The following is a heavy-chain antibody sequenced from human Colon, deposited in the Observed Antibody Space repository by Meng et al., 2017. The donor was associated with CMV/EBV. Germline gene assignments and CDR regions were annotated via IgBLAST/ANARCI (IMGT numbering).Heavy chain of an antibody. Sequence: SETLSLTCTVSGGSISTYYWSWIRQPPGKGLEWIGYIFYSGSTTYNPSLKSRVTMSVDTSNNQFSLRLSSVTAADTAVYYCARSIVAASPFGYWGQGALVTVSS. CDR2: IFYSGST. CDR1: GGSISTYY. CDR3: ARSIVAASPFGY. V-gene: IGHV4-59*01. J-gene: IGHJ4*02. D-gene: IGHD1-26*01.